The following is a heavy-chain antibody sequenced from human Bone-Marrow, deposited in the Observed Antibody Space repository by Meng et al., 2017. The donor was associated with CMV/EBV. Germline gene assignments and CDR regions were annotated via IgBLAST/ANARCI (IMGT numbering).Heavy chain of an antibody. Sequence: GESLKISCAASGFTFSSYEMNWVRQAPGKGLEWVSYISSSGSTIYYADSVKGRFTISRDNAKNSLYLQMNSLRAEDTAVYYCAREYCSSTSCRNYYYYGMDVWGQGPTVTGSS. CDR3: AREYCSSTSCRNYYYYGMDV. V-gene: IGHV3-48*03. CDR1: GFTFSSYE. J-gene: IGHJ6*02. D-gene: IGHD2-2*01. CDR2: ISSSGSTI.